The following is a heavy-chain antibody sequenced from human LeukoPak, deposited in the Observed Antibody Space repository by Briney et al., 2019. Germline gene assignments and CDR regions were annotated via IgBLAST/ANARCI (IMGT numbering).Heavy chain of an antibody. V-gene: IGHV4-34*01. J-gene: IGHJ4*02. CDR2: INHSGST. D-gene: IGHD2-21*01. CDR1: GGSFSGYY. CDR3: ARWEANCGGECRDVDY. Sequence: SETLSLTCAVYGGSFSGYYWSWIRQPPGKGLEWIGEINHSGSTNYNPSLKSRVTISVDTSKNQFSLKLSSVTAADTAVYYCARWEANCGGECRDVDYWGQGTLVTVSS.